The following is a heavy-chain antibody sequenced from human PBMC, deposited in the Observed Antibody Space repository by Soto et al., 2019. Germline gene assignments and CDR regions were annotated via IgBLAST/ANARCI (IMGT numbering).Heavy chain of an antibody. D-gene: IGHD3-10*01. CDR3: AIRVLCDMDV. CDR1: GDTFTTNF. J-gene: IGHJ6*02. Sequence: QEQLVQSGAEVKEPGASLKVSCKASGDTFTTNFIHWVRQAPGQGLEWMGRINPNSGATLYAQKFQGRLTLTTDTSTSTVYLHLNGLKPEDSAVYYCAIRVLCDMDVWGQGTTVTVSS. CDR2: INPNSGAT. V-gene: IGHV1-46*01.